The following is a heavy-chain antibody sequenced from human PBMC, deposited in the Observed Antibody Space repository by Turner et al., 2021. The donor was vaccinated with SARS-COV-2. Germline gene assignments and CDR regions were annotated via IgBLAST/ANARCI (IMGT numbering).Heavy chain of an antibody. D-gene: IGHD3-16*01. CDR1: GFTFSSYA. V-gene: IGHV3-30-3*01. J-gene: IGHJ6*02. CDR2: ISYDGINK. Sequence: VQLLESGGGLVQPGRSLRLSCAASGFTFSSYALHWVRQAPGKGLEWVALISYDGINKYYADSVKGRFTISRDNSKNTLYLQMNNLRAEDTALYYCAKDMLGNYYYYGMDLWGQGTTVTVSS. CDR3: AKDMLGNYYYYGMDL.